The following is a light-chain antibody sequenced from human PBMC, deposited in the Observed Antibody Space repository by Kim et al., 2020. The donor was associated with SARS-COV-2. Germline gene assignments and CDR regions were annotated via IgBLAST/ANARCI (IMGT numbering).Light chain of an antibody. J-gene: IGLJ3*02. CDR2: RDN. CDR3: SAWDNSLSVWV. CDR1: SNNIGNQG. Sequence: RQTPTLTCTGNSNNIGNQGAAWLQQHQGHPPKLLSYRDNNRPSGISDRLSASRSGNTASLTITGLQPEDEDDYFCSAWDNSLSVWVFGGGTQLTVL. V-gene: IGLV10-54*01.